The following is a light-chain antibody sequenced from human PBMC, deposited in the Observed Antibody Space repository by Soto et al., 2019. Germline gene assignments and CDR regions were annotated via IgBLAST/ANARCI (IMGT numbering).Light chain of an antibody. CDR2: DVS. V-gene: IGKV3-20*01. J-gene: IGKJ2*01. CDR3: QQYENSVMYT. CDR1: QSVRSSF. Sequence: EIVLTQSPGTLSLSPGERATLSCRASQSVRSSFFAWYQQKPGQAPRLLIYDVSVRATGIPDRFSGSGSGTDFTLTINSLEPEDFVVYYCQQYENSVMYTFGQGTKLEIK.